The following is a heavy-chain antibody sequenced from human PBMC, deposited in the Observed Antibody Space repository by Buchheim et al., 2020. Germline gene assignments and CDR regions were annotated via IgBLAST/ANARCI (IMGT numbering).Heavy chain of an antibody. CDR2: IHSDGSST. J-gene: IGHJ4*02. CDR1: GFTFSSYW. CDR3: ASLTTTVTTQYYFDY. Sequence: EVQLVESGGGLVQPGGSLRLSCAASGFTFSSYWMHWVRQAPGKGLVWVSHIHSDGSSTSYADSVKGRLTISRDNAKNTLYLQMNSLRAEDTAVYYCASLTTTVTTQYYFDYWGQGTL. D-gene: IGHD4-11*01. V-gene: IGHV3-74*01.